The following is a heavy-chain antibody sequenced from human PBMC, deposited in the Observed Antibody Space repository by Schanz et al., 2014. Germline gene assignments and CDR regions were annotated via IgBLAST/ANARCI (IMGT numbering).Heavy chain of an antibody. CDR3: AKSQGSSFDS. Sequence: QGQLVESGGGVVQPGKSLRLSCATSGFIFRSFGIHWVRQAPGKGLEWVAVIWSDGTNEYYADSVKGRFTISSDSSKNTLYLQMSSLRAEDTAVYYCAKSQGSSFDSWGQGTLVTVSS. CDR2: IWSDGTNE. J-gene: IGHJ4*02. D-gene: IGHD6-13*01. CDR1: GFIFRSFG. V-gene: IGHV3-33*06.